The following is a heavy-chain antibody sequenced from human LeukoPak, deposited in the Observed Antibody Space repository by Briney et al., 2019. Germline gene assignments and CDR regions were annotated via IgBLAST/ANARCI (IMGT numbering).Heavy chain of an antibody. CDR2: ISGDGGNT. CDR1: GFTFSTYT. V-gene: IGHV3-64*01. J-gene: IGHJ6*03. CDR3: ARDTLYCSRSSCPLGYMDV. D-gene: IGHD2-2*01. Sequence: GGSLRLSCAASGFTFSTYTMHWVRQAPGKELEYVSSISGDGGNTYYASSVKGRFTISRDNSKNTVYLQMGSLRAEDMAVYYCARDTLYCSRSSCPLGYMDVWGKGTTVTVSS.